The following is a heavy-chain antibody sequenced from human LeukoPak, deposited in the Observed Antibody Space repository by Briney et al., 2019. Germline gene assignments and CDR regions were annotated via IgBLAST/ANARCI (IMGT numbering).Heavy chain of an antibody. J-gene: IGHJ4*02. CDR3: ARVYASGWLGVDY. D-gene: IGHD3-3*01. Sequence: PSQTLSLTCTVSCGSISSGSYYSSWIRQPAGKGLEWIGRIYTSGSTNYDPSLKSRVTISVDTSKNKFSLKLSSVTAADTAVYYCARVYASGWLGVDYWGQGPLVTVSS. V-gene: IGHV4-61*02. CDR2: IYTSGST. CDR1: CGSISSGSYY.